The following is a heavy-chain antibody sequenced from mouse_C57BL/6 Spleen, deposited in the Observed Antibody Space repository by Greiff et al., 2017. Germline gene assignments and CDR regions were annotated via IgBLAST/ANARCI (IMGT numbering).Heavy chain of an antibody. Sequence: QVQLQQSGPELVKPGASVKISCQASGYAFSSYWMNWVKQRPGKGLEWIGRIYPGDGDTNYNGKFKGKATLTADKSSRTAYMQLSSLTSEDSAVYFCASGDGYCGYFDVWGTGTTVTVSS. CDR1: GYAFSSYW. V-gene: IGHV1-82*01. J-gene: IGHJ1*03. CDR3: ASGDGYCGYFDV. CDR2: IYPGDGDT. D-gene: IGHD2-3*01.